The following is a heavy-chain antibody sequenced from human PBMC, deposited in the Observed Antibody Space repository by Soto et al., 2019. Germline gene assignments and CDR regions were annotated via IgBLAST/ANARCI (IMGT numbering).Heavy chain of an antibody. CDR3: ARVDSSSSGYYYYGMDV. CDR1: GGTFSSYA. Sequence: QVQLVQSGAEVKKPGSSVKVSCKASGGTFSSYAISWVRQAPGQGLEWMGGIIPIFGTANYAQKFQGRVTITADESTRTAYMELSSLRSEDTAVYYCARVDSSSSGYYYYGMDVWGQGTTVTVSS. V-gene: IGHV1-69*01. CDR2: IIPIFGTA. D-gene: IGHD6-6*01. J-gene: IGHJ6*02.